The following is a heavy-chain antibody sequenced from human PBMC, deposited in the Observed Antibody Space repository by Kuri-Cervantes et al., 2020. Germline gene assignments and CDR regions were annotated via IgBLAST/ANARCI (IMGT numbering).Heavy chain of an antibody. CDR1: GYTFTSYD. D-gene: IGHD6-13*01. CDR2: MNPNSGNT. V-gene: IGHV1-8*01. Sequence: ASVKVSCKASGYTFTSYDINWVRQATGQGLEWMGWMNPNSGNTGYEKKFQGRVTMTRNTSISTAYMELSSLRSEDTAVYYCARAAADQDWLDPWGQGTLVTVSS. J-gene: IGHJ5*02. CDR3: ARAAADQDWLDP.